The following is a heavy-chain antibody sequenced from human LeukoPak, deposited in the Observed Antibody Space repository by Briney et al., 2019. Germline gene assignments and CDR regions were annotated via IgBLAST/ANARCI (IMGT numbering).Heavy chain of an antibody. J-gene: IGHJ6*02. V-gene: IGHV3-30-3*01. D-gene: IGHD5-18*01. CDR1: GFTFSSYA. Sequence: GGSLRLSCAASGFTFSSYAMHWVRQAPGKGLEWVAVISYDGSNKYYADSVKGRFTISRDNSKNTLYLQMNSLRAEDTAVYYCARAIGEQLWLSSYYYYGMDVWGQGTTVTVSS. CDR3: ARAIGEQLWLSSYYYYGMDV. CDR2: ISYDGSNK.